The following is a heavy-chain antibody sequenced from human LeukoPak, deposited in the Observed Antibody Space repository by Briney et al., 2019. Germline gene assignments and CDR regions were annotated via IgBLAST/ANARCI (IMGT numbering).Heavy chain of an antibody. CDR2: INDRGHT. J-gene: IGHJ4*02. CDR3: ARDPTTVVTLPYYFDF. CDR1: GGSFIGYH. V-gene: IGHV4-34*01. Sequence: PSETLSLTCSVHGGSFIGYHWNWIRQSPEKGLEWIGEINDRGHTNYNPSLEGRVTISVDASKKQFSLKLNSVTAADTAVYYCARDPTTVVTLPYYFDFWGQGTLVTVSS. D-gene: IGHD4-23*01.